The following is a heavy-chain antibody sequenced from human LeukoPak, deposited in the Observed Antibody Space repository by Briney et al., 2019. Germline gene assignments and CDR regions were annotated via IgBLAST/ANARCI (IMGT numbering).Heavy chain of an antibody. J-gene: IGHJ4*02. CDR1: GGSLSGYY. Sequence: KPSETPSLTCAVYGGSLSGYYWSWIRQPPGKGLEWIGEINHSGSTNYNPSLKSRVTISVDTSKNQFSLKLSSVTAADTAVYYCARAPSSGYYSLNYWGQGTLVTVSS. CDR2: INHSGST. CDR3: ARAPSSGYYSLNY. V-gene: IGHV4-34*01. D-gene: IGHD3-22*01.